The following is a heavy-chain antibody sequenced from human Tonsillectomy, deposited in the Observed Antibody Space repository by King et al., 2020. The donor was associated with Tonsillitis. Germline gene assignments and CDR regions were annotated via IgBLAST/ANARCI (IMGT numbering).Heavy chain of an antibody. Sequence: VQLVESGGDLVQPGGSLRLSCAASGFTVSSNYMSWVRQAPGNGLEWVSVIYSGGSTYYADSVKGRFTISRDNSKNTLYLQMNSLRAEDTAVYYCASLLYYFDSSGYYYFDYWGQGTLVTVSS. CDR2: IYSGGST. J-gene: IGHJ4*02. CDR3: ASLLYYFDSSGYYYFDY. D-gene: IGHD3-22*01. CDR1: GFTVSSNY. V-gene: IGHV3-66*01.